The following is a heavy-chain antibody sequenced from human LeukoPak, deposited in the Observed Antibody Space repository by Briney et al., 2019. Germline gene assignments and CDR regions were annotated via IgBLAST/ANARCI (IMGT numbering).Heavy chain of an antibody. J-gene: IGHJ6*02. CDR1: GGSISSYY. Sequence: SETLSLTCTVSGGSISSYYWSWIRQPPGKGLEWIGYIYTSGSTNYNPSLKSRVTISVDTFKNQFSLKLSSVTAADTAVYYCARHESGSERYGMDVWGQGTTVTVSS. V-gene: IGHV4-4*09. CDR2: IYTSGST. D-gene: IGHD3-10*01. CDR3: ARHESGSERYGMDV.